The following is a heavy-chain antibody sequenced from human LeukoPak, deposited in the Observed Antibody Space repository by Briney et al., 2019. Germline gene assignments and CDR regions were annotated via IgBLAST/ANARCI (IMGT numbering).Heavy chain of an antibody. Sequence: SETLSLTRAVYGGSFRGYYWSGIPQPPRRGLEWIGEINHSGSTNYNPSLKSRVTISVATSKNQISLKLNSLTAADTAVYYCARRIVVVVAARYIWFDPWGQGTLVTVSS. CDR3: ARRIVVVVAARYIWFDP. CDR2: INHSGST. V-gene: IGHV4-34*01. D-gene: IGHD2-15*01. CDR1: GGSFRGYY. J-gene: IGHJ5*02.